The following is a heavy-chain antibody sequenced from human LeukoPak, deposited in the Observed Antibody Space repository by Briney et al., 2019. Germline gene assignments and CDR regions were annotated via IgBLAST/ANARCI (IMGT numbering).Heavy chain of an antibody. Sequence: GGSLRLSCAASGFTFSSYAMHWVRQAPGKGLEWVAVISYDGSNKYYADSVKGRFTISRDNSKNTLYLQMNSLRAEDTAVYYCARGEGIAAAPVRYWGQGTLVTVSS. CDR2: ISYDGSNK. D-gene: IGHD6-13*01. V-gene: IGHV3-30*04. J-gene: IGHJ4*02. CDR1: GFTFSSYA. CDR3: ARGEGIAAAPVRY.